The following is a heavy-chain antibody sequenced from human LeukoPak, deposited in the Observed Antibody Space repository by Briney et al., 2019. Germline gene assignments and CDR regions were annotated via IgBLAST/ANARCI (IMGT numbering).Heavy chain of an antibody. D-gene: IGHD3-10*01. CDR1: GYTFTGYY. CDR3: ARADYYGSGSEFDY. Sequence: ASVKVSCKASGYTFTGYYMHWVRPAPGQGLEWMGWINPNSGGTNYAQKFQGRVTMTRDTSISTAYMELSRLRSDDTAVYYCARADYYGSGSEFDYWGQGTLVTVSS. V-gene: IGHV1-2*02. J-gene: IGHJ4*02. CDR2: INPNSGGT.